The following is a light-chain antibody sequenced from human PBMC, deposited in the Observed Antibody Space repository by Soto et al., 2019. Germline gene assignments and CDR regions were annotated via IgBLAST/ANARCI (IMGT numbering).Light chain of an antibody. Sequence: QSALTQPRSVSGSHGQSVTISCTGSDVGDYDYVSWYQQHPGKAPKLMIYAVTNRPSGVPDRFSGSKSGDTASLTISGLQADDEADYYCCSYIGSDSVIFGGGTKVTVL. CDR2: AVT. V-gene: IGLV2-11*01. CDR1: SDVGDYDY. CDR3: CSYIGSDSVI. J-gene: IGLJ2*01.